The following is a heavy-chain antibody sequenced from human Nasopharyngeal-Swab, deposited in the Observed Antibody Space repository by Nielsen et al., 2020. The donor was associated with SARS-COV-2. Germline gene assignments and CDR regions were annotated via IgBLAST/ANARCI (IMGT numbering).Heavy chain of an antibody. D-gene: IGHD1-7*01. CDR3: ARRELELRGYYYYYMDV. J-gene: IGHJ6*03. CDR2: ISAYNGNT. Sequence: ASVKVSCKASGYTFTSYGISWVRQAPGQGLEWMRWISAYNGNTNYAQKLQGRVTMTTDTSTSTAYTELRSLRSDDTAVYYCARRELELRGYYYYYMDVWGKGTTVTVSS. V-gene: IGHV1-18*01. CDR1: GYTFTSYG.